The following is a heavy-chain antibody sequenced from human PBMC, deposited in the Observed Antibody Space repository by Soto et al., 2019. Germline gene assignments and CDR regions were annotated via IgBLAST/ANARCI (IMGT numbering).Heavy chain of an antibody. CDR1: GGSISSYY. V-gene: IGHV4-59*08. J-gene: IGHJ4*02. Sequence: PSETLSLTCTVSGGSISSYYWSWIRQPPGKGLEWIGYIYYSGSTNYNPSLKSRVTISVDTSKNQFSLKLSSVTAADTAVYYCARLLRGSSWTYHDYWGQGTLVTVSS. CDR2: IYYSGST. CDR3: ARLLRGSSWTYHDY. D-gene: IGHD6-13*01.